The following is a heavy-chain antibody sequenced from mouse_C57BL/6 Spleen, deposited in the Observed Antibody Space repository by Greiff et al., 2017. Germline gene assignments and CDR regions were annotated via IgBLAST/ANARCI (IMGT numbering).Heavy chain of an antibody. CDR3: ARPSPWDVGYFDV. D-gene: IGHD4-1*01. CDR2: IRNKANGYTT. V-gene: IGHV7-3*01. J-gene: IGHJ1*03. CDR1: GFTFTDYY. Sequence: EVHLVESGGGLVQPGGSLSLSCAASGFTFTDYYMSWVRQPPGKALEWLGFIRNKANGYTTEYSASVKGRFTISRDNSQSILYLQMNALRAEDSATYYCARPSPWDVGYFDVWGTGTTVTVSS.